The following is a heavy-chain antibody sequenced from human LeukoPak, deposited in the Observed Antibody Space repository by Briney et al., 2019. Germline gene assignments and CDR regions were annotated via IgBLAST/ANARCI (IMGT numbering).Heavy chain of an antibody. D-gene: IGHD5-18*01. V-gene: IGHV3-20*04. J-gene: IGHJ4*02. CDR3: ARHLSGVTGYTYGRGIDY. Sequence: GGSLRLSCAASGFTFDDYGMSWVRQAPGKGLEWVSGINWNGGSTGYADSVKGRFTISRDNAKTPLYLQMDTLRAEDTAVYYCARHLSGVTGYTYGRGIDYWGQGTLVTVSS. CDR1: GFTFDDYG. CDR2: INWNGGST.